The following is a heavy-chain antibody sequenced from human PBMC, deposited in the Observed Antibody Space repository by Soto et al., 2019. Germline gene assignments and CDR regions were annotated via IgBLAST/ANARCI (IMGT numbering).Heavy chain of an antibody. Sequence: PGGSLRLSCAASGFTFSSYSMNWVRQAPGKGLEWVSSISSSSSYIYYADSVKGRFTISRDNAKNSLYLQMNSLRAEDTAVYYCARDLEGYYDFWSGYWGSAGYSSYGMDVWGQGTRSPSP. CDR2: ISSSSSYI. CDR1: GFTFSSYS. D-gene: IGHD3-3*01. CDR3: ARDLEGYYDFWSGYWGSAGYSSYGMDV. V-gene: IGHV3-21*01. J-gene: IGHJ6*02.